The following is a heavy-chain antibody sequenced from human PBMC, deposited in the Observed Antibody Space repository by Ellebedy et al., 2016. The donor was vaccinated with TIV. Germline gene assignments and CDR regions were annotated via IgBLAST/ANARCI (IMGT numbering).Heavy chain of an antibody. CDR3: ARKTPALYYYGSGTDV. CDR2: IYYSGST. J-gene: IGHJ6*02. CDR1: GGSISSGDYY. D-gene: IGHD3-10*01. Sequence: MPSETLSLTCTVSGGSISSGDYYWSWIRQPPGKGLEWIGYIYYSGSTYYNPSLKSRVTISVDTSKNQFSLKLSSVTAADTAVYYCARKTPALYYYGSGTDVWGQGTTVTVSS. V-gene: IGHV4-30-4*01.